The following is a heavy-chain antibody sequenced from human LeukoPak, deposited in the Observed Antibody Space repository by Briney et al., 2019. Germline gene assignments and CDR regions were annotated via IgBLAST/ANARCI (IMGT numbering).Heavy chain of an antibody. D-gene: IGHD4-17*01. V-gene: IGHV3-30*18. J-gene: IGHJ4*02. CDR3: AKDEDATVTTPRD. CDR2: ISYDGSNK. Sequence: GGSLRLSCAASGFTFSSYGMHWVRQAPGKGLEWVAVISYDGSNKYYADSVKGRFTISRDNSKNTLYLQMNSLRAEDTAVYYCAKDEDATVTTPRDWGQGTLVTVSS. CDR1: GFTFSSYG.